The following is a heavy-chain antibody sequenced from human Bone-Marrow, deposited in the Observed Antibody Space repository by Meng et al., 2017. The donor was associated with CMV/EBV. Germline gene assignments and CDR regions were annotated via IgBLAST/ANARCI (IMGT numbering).Heavy chain of an antibody. J-gene: IGHJ6*02. CDR1: GGSISSGGYY. Sequence: SETLSLTCTVSGGSISSGGYYWSWIRQHPGKGLEWIGYIYYSGSTYYNPSLKSRVTISVDTSKNQFSLKLSSVTAADTAVYYCAWGHCSSTSCYSYYYYGMDVWGQGTTVTVSS. D-gene: IGHD2-2*02. CDR3: AWGHCSSTSCYSYYYYGMDV. V-gene: IGHV4-31*03. CDR2: IYYSGST.